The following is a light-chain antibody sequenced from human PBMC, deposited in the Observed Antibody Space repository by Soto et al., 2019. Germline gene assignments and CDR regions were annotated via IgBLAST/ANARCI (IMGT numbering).Light chain of an antibody. V-gene: IGKV3-20*01. J-gene: IGKJ2*01. Sequence: EIVLTQSPGTVSLSPGERATLSCRASQSVSSRNLAWYRQKPGQAPSLLIFGASNRATGLPDRFSGSGSGTDFTLTISRLEPEDCAVYYCLRYGDSPPAYTFGQGTKLELK. CDR2: GAS. CDR3: LRYGDSPPAYT. CDR1: QSVSSRN.